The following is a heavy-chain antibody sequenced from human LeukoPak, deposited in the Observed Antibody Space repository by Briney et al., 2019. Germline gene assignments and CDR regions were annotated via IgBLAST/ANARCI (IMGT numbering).Heavy chain of an antibody. CDR2: ISGSGGST. V-gene: IGHV3-23*01. CDR1: GFNFCSYA. J-gene: IGHJ4*02. CDR3: AKDLGWLVLLGY. Sequence: GALRLSCAASGFNFCSYAMSWVRQAPREGLEWVSAISGSGGSTYYADSVKGRFTISRDNSKNTLYLQMNSLRAEDTAVYYCAKDLGWLVLLGYWGQGTLVTVSS. D-gene: IGHD6-19*01.